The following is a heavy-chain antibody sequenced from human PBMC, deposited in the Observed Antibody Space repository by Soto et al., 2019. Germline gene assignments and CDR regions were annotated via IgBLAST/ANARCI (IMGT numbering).Heavy chain of an antibody. D-gene: IGHD2-15*01. V-gene: IGHV3-53*02. Sequence: EVQLVETGGGLIQPGGSLRLSCAASGFTVSSNYMSWVRQAPGKGLEWVSVIYSGGSTYYADSVKGRFTISRDNSKNTLYLRMNSLRAEDTAVYYCAREGPYCSGGSCHDYWGQGTLVTVSS. CDR2: IYSGGST. CDR1: GFTVSSNY. CDR3: AREGPYCSGGSCHDY. J-gene: IGHJ4*02.